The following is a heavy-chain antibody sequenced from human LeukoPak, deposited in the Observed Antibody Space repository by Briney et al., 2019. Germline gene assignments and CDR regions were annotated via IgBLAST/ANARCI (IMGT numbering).Heavy chain of an antibody. CDR2: ISSSSTYI. CDR3: VRIPNSANFPNWFDP. CDR1: GFTFSSYT. J-gene: IGHJ5*02. Sequence: PGGSLRLSCAASGFTFSSYTMNWVRQAPGKGLVWVSSISSSSTYIYYADSVKGRFTISRDNAKNSLYLQMNSLRAEDTAVYYCVRIPNSANFPNWFDPWGQGTLVTVSS. D-gene: IGHD2/OR15-2a*01. V-gene: IGHV3-21*01.